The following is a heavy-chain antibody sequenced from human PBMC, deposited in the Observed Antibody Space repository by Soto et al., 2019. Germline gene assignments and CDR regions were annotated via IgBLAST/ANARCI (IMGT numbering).Heavy chain of an antibody. CDR1: GFTFSSYG. J-gene: IGHJ3*01. V-gene: IGHV3-30*03. Sequence: PGGSLRLSCEASGFTFSSYGMHWVRQAPGKGLEWVAVISYDGSNKYYADSVKGRFTISRDNSKNTLYLQMNNLRVEDTAVYYCARGGAWGQGTMVTVSS. CDR3: ARGGA. CDR2: ISYDGSNK. D-gene: IGHD1-26*01.